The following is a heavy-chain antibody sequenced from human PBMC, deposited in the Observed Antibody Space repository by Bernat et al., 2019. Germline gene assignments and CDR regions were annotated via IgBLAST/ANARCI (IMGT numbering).Heavy chain of an antibody. CDR2: ISSSGSTV. V-gene: IGHV3-48*03. J-gene: IGHJ4*02. D-gene: IGHD1-26*01. CDR3: ARDLFSGHATGDY. CDR1: GFTFSNYE. Sequence: EVQLVESGGGLVQPGGSLRLSCAASGFTFSNYEINWVRQTPGEGLEWVSSISSSGSTVYYADSVKGRCTISRDNAKNSLYLQMNRLRAEDTAVYYCARDLFSGHATGDYWGQGTLVTVSS.